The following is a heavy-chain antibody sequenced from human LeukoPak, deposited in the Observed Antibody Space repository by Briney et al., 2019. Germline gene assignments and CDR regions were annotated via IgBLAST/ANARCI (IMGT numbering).Heavy chain of an antibody. CDR3: ARTVAKPYYFDY. V-gene: IGHV4-61*05. Sequence: SETLSLTCTVSGGSISSSSYYWGWIRQPPGKGLEWIGYIYYSGSTNYNPSLKSRVTISVDTSKNQFSLKLSSVTAADTAVYYCARTVAKPYYFDYWGQGTLVTVSS. D-gene: IGHD4-23*01. CDR1: GGSISSSSYY. J-gene: IGHJ4*02. CDR2: IYYSGST.